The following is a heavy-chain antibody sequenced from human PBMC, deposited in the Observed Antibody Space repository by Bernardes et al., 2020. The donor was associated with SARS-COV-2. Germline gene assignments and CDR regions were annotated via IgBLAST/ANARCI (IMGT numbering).Heavy chain of an antibody. J-gene: IGHJ4*02. V-gene: IGHV4-34*01. CDR1: GGSFSGYY. D-gene: IGHD6-19*01. CDR3: ARAWKRIAVAAHFDY. Sequence: SLTCAVYGGSFSGYYWSWIRQPPGKGLEWIGEINHSGSTNYNPSLKSRVTISVDTSKNQFSLKLSSVTAADTAVYYCARAWKRIAVAAHFDYWGQGTLVTVSS. CDR2: INHSGST.